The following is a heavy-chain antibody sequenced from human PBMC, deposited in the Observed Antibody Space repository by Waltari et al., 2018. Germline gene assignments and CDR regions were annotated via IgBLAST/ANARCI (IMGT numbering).Heavy chain of an antibody. V-gene: IGHV4-38-2*01. CDR2: IYHSGST. CDR3: ASGVLGLV. CDR1: GYSISSGYY. D-gene: IGHD3-16*01. J-gene: IGHJ4*02. Sequence: QVQLQESGPGLVKPSETLSLTCAVSGYSISSGYYWGWIRQPPGKGLEWIGSIYHSGSTYYTPSLKSRVTISVDTSKNQFSLKLSSVTAADTAVYYCASGVLGLVWGQGTLVTVSS.